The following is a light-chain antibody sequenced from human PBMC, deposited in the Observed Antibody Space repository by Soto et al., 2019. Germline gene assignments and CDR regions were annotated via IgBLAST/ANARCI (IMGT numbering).Light chain of an antibody. V-gene: IGLV2-14*01. J-gene: IGLJ2*01. Sequence: QSALTQPASVSGSPGQSITISCTGTSSDVGGYNYVSWYQQHPAKAPKLMIFEVSNRPSGISNRFSGSKSGNTASLTISGLQAEDEADYYCSSYKGNNIFVVFGGGTKLTVL. CDR2: EVS. CDR3: SSYKGNNIFVV. CDR1: SSDVGGYNY.